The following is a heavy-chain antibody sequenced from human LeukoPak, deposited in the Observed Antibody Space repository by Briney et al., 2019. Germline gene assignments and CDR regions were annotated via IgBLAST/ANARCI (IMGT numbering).Heavy chain of an antibody. J-gene: IGHJ5*02. V-gene: IGHV3-7*01. CDR1: GFTFNSYW. CDR3: ARDLGQYYDTSDNWFDP. CDR2: IKQDGSEK. Sequence: PGGSLRLSCAASGFTFNSYWMSWVRQAPGKGLEWVANIKQDGSEKYYVDSVKGRFTISRDNAKNTLNLQMNSLRAEDTAVYYCARDLGQYYDTSDNWFDPWGQGTLVTVSS. D-gene: IGHD3-22*01.